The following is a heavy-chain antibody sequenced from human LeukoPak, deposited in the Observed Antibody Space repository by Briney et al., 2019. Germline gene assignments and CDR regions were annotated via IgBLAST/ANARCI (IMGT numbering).Heavy chain of an antibody. CDR1: GFTFSSYW. J-gene: IGHJ4*02. Sequence: PGGSLRLSCAASGFTFSSYWMTWVRQAPGKGLEWVANIKQAGTEKYYVDSVKGRFTISRDNSKNTLYLQMNSLRAEDTAVYYCARDSSGWFDYWGQGTLVTVSS. CDR2: IKQAGTEK. V-gene: IGHV3-7*01. CDR3: ARDSSGWFDY. D-gene: IGHD6-19*01.